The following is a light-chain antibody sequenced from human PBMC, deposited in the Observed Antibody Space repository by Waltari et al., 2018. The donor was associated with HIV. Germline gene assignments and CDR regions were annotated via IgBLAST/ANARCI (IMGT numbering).Light chain of an antibody. CDR1: RSTIGDSNY. CDR3: CSYTSGSTHV. CDR2: DVK. Sequence: QSALTQPASLPGSPGQSITISCSGFRSTIGDSNYVSWYQQYQGKVPKLIIYDVKYRPSGVSNRFSGSKSDSAAFLNISGLQTEDEAVYHCCSYTSGSTHVFGTGTEVTVL. V-gene: IGLV2-14*03. J-gene: IGLJ1*01.